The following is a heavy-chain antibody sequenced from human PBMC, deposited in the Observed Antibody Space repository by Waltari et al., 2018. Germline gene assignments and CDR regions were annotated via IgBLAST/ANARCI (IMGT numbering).Heavy chain of an antibody. V-gene: IGHV4-61*02. CDR3: ARERAGSVGWSTSDY. CDR2: IYATGGT. J-gene: IGHJ4*02. Sequence: QVQLQESGPGMVKSSQTLSLTCTVSGASVSTGSFYWSWIRQSAGKGLEWVGRIYATGGTNYNHSLQSRVSMSLDAFKNQVFLKLTSVVAADTAVYFCARERAGSVGWSTSDYWGQGTLVTVSS. D-gene: IGHD1-26*01. CDR1: GASVSTGSFY.